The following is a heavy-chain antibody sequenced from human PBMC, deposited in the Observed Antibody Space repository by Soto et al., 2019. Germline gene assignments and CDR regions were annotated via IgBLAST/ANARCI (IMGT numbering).Heavy chain of an antibody. CDR2: TYYRSKWYI. V-gene: IGHV6-1*01. Sequence: QVQLQQSGPGLVKTSQTLSLTCAISGDSVSSNDATWDWIRQSPSRGLEWLGRTYYRSKWYIDYAVPGKXRXTXKXXPPHNPPPPALDSVPPDDQAVHHWGRLGGHSWLDSWGPGTLVTVSS. CDR3: GRLGGHSWLDS. CDR1: GDSVSSNDAT. D-gene: IGHD6-6*01. J-gene: IGHJ5*01.